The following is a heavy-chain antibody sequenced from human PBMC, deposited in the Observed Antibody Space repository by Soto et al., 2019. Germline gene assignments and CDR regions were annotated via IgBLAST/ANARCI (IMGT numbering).Heavy chain of an antibody. Sequence: GGSLRLSCAASGFTFSDSAMHWVRQAPGKGLEWVGRIRSKAKSNAKAYAASVKGRITISRDDSKNTVYLQMNSLKTEDTAVYYCGRIVATLEGGSVYGMDVWGQGTTVTVSS. D-gene: IGHD5-12*01. CDR3: GRIVATLEGGSVYGMDV. J-gene: IGHJ6*02. V-gene: IGHV3-73*01. CDR1: GFTFSDSA. CDR2: IRSKAKSNAK.